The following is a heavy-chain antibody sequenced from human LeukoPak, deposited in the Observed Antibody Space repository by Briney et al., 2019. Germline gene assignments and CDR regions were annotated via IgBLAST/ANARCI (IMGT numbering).Heavy chain of an antibody. CDR1: GFTFSSSW. D-gene: IGHD2-8*01. V-gene: IGHV3-74*01. CDR2: IRADGSST. Sequence: GGSLRLYCAASGFTFSSSWMYWVRQGPGKGLVWVALIRADGSSTTYADSVKGRFAVSRDNAKNTLYLQMNSLRAEDTAVYYCARSWHGVDSWGQGTLVTVSS. J-gene: IGHJ4*02. CDR3: ARSWHGVDS.